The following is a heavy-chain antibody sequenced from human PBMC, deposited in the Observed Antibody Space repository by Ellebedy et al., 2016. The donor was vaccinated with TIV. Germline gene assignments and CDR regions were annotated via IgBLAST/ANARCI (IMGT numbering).Heavy chain of an antibody. Sequence: GGSLRLSCAASGFTFSSYWMHWVRQGPGKGLVWVSRINSDGSSTSYADSVKGRFTISRDNAKNTLYLQMNSLRAEDTAVYYCANAYSYGSSLDYWGQGTPLTVSS. CDR1: GFTFSSYW. CDR2: INSDGSST. V-gene: IGHV3-74*01. CDR3: ANAYSYGSSLDY. D-gene: IGHD5-18*01. J-gene: IGHJ4*02.